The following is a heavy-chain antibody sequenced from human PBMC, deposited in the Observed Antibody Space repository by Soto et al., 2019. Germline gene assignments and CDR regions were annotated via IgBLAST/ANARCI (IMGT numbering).Heavy chain of an antibody. D-gene: IGHD2-2*01. V-gene: IGHV4-59*01. CDR1: GGSISSYY. CDR2: IYYSGST. CDR3: ARRYCSSTSCYNDY. J-gene: IGHJ4*02. Sequence: SETLSLTCTVSGGSISSYYWSWIRQPPGKGLEWIGYIYYSGSTNYNPSLKSRVTISVDTSKNQFSLKLTSVTAADTSVYYCARRYCSSTSCYNDYWGQGTLVTVS.